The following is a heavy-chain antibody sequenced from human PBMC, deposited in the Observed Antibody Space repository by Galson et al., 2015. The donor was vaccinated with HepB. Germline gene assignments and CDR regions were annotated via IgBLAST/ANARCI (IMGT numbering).Heavy chain of an antibody. J-gene: IGHJ4*02. Sequence: SLRLSCAASGFTFSSYSMNWVRQAPGKGLEWVSSISSSSSYIYYADSVKGRFTISRDNAKNSLYLQMNSLRAEDTAVYYCARGPLPYYYGSGSGVYWGQGTLVTVSS. V-gene: IGHV3-21*01. D-gene: IGHD3-10*01. CDR3: ARGPLPYYYGSGSGVY. CDR2: ISSSSSYI. CDR1: GFTFSSYS.